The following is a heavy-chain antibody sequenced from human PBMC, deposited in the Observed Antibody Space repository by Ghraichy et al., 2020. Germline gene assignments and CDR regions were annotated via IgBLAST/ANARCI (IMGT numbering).Heavy chain of an antibody. D-gene: IGHD4-11*01. J-gene: IGHJ5*02. V-gene: IGHV3-66*01. CDR3: ARDRGVTTGWFDP. Sequence: LSLTCAASGFTVSSSYMSWVRQAPGKRLEWVAVIYSGGSTYYADSVKGRFTIFRDNSKNTLYLQMNSLRAEDTAVYYCARDRGVTTGWFDPWGQGTLVTVSS. CDR1: GFTVSSSY. CDR2: IYSGGST.